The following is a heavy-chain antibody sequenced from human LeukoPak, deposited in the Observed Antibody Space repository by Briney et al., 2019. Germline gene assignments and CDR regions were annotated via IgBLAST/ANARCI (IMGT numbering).Heavy chain of an antibody. Sequence: SETLSLTCTVSGGSISSYYWNWIRQPPGKGLEWIGDINHSGSTHYNPSLTSRVTISVDPSKNQFSLNLTSVTAADTAVYYCTRDSSGYDWFYDYWGQGTLVTVSS. J-gene: IGHJ4*02. D-gene: IGHD5-12*01. CDR2: INHSGST. CDR3: TRDSSGYDWFYDY. CDR1: GGSISSYY. V-gene: IGHV4-59*12.